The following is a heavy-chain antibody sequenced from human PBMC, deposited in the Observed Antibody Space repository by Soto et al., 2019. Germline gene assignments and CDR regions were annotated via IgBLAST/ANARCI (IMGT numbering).Heavy chain of an antibody. Sequence: SETLSLTCTVSGGSISSYYWSWIRQPPGKGLEWIGYIYYSGSTNYNPSLKSRVTISVDTSKNQFSLKLSSVTAADTAVYYCAEGKDGDYVTWGQGTLVTVSS. CDR1: GGSISSYY. D-gene: IGHD4-17*01. CDR3: AEGKDGDYVT. V-gene: IGHV4-59*08. J-gene: IGHJ5*02. CDR2: IYYSGST.